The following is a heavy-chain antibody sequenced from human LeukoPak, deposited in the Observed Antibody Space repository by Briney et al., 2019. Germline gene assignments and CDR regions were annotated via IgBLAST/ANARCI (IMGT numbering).Heavy chain of an antibody. CDR2: IKQDGSEK. V-gene: IGHV3-7*01. D-gene: IGHD6-19*01. CDR1: GFTFSSYW. J-gene: IGHJ4*02. Sequence: PGGSLRLSCAASGFTFSSYWMSWVRQAPGKGLEWVANIKQDGSEKYYVDSVKGRFTISRDNAKNSLYLQMNSLRAEDTAVYYCTRDSGRFRLDYWGQGILVTVSS. CDR3: TRDSGRFRLDY.